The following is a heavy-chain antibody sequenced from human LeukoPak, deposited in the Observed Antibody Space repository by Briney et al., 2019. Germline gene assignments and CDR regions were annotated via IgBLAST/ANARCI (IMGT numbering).Heavy chain of an antibody. J-gene: IGHJ3*02. CDR2: IWYDGSNK. CDR3: AREASDAFDI. V-gene: IGHV3-33*01. Sequence: PARSLRLSCAASGFTFSSYDMHWVRQAPGKGLEWVALIWYDGSNKNYADSVKGRFTISRDNSKNTLFLQMNSLRAEDTAVYYCAREASDAFDIWGQGTMVTVSS. CDR1: GFTFSSYD.